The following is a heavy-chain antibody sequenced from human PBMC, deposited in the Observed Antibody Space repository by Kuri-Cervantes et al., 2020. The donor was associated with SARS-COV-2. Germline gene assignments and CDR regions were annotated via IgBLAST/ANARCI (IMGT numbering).Heavy chain of an antibody. J-gene: IGHJ4*02. CDR1: GFTFSSYA. V-gene: IGHV3-20*04. D-gene: IGHD1-14*01. CDR3: TREGPGY. CDR2: INWNGGST. Sequence: GGSLRLSCAASGFTFSSYAMSWVRQAPGKGLEWVSSINWNGGSTNYADSVKGRFTISRDNAKNSLYLQMNSLRAEDTAFYYCTREGPGYWGQGTLVTVSS.